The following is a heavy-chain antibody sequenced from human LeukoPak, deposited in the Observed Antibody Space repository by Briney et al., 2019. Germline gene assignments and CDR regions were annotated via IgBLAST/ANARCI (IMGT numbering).Heavy chain of an antibody. J-gene: IGHJ5*02. V-gene: IGHV1-69*13. Sequence: GASVKVSCKAPGGTFSSYAISWVRQAPGQGLEWMGGIIPIFGTANYAQKFQGRVTITADESTSTAYMELSSLRSEDTAVYYCARWISGSYFWLDPWGQGTLVTVSS. CDR2: IIPIFGTA. CDR1: GGTFSSYA. CDR3: ARWISGSYFWLDP. D-gene: IGHD1-26*01.